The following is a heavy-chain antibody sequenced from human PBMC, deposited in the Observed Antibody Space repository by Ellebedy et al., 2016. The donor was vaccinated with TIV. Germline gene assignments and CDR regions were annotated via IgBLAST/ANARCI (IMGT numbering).Heavy chain of an antibody. J-gene: IGHJ1*01. CDR3: ARETYGSGSYESSFQH. V-gene: IGHV1-3*01. CDR1: GYTFTSYT. D-gene: IGHD3-10*01. Sequence: ASVKVSCKASGYTFTSYTMHWVRQAPGQRLEWMGWINAGNGNTKYSQKFQGRVTITRDTSASTVYMELSSLRPEDTAVYYCARETYGSGSYESSFQHWGQGTLVTVSS. CDR2: INAGNGNT.